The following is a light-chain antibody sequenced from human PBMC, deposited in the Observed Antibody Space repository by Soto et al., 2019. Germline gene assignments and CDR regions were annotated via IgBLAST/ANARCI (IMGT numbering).Light chain of an antibody. V-gene: IGLV2-14*01. CDR2: EVS. CDR3: SSYTSSSSVV. Sequence: QSALTQPASVSGSPGQSITISCTGTSSDVGGYNYVSWYQQHPGKAPKLMIHEVSSRPSGVSHRFSGSKSGNTASLTISGLQAEDEADYDCSSYTSSSSVVFGGVTKLTVL. CDR1: SSDVGGYNY. J-gene: IGLJ2*01.